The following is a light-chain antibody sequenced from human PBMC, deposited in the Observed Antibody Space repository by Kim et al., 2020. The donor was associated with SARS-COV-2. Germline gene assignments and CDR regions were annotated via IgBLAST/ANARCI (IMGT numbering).Light chain of an antibody. J-gene: IGLJ2*01. CDR2: GKN. V-gene: IGLV3-19*01. Sequence: ALGQTVRITGQGDRLRSYYASWYQQKPGQAPVLVIYGKNNRPSGIPDRFSGSSSGNTASLTITGAQAEDEADYYCNSRDSSGNHLVFGGGTQLTVL. CDR3: NSRDSSGNHLV. CDR1: RLRSYY.